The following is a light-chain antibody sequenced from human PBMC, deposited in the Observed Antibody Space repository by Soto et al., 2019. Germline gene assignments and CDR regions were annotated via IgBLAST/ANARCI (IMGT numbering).Light chain of an antibody. CDR3: AAWDDSLSGVV. CDR1: DSNIGADYD. V-gene: IGLV1-40*01. Sequence: QSVLTQPPSVSGAPGQRVTISCTGSDSNIGADYDVHWYQHLPGAAPKLLIYDSNKRPSGVPDRFSGSKSGTSASLAITGLQAEDEAEYYCAAWDDSLSGVVFGGGTKVTVL. J-gene: IGLJ2*01. CDR2: DSN.